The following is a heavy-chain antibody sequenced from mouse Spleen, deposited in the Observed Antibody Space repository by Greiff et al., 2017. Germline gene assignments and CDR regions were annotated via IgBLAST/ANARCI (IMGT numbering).Heavy chain of an antibody. V-gene: IGHV1-7*01. CDR2: INPSTGYT. D-gene: IGHD2-3*01. Sequence: VQRVESGAELAKPGASVKMSCKASGYTFTSYWMHWVKQRPGQGLEWIGYINPSTGYTEYNQKFKDKATLTADKSSSTAYMQLSSLTSEDSAVYYCARRGDGYYSAWFAYWGQGTLVTVSA. CDR1: GYTFTSYW. CDR3: ARRGDGYYSAWFAY. J-gene: IGHJ3*01.